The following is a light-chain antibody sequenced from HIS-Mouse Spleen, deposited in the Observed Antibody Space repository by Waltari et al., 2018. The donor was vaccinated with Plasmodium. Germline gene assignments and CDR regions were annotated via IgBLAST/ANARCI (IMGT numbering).Light chain of an antibody. Sequence: DIQMTQSPSSLSASVGDRVTITCRASQSISSYLNWYQQKPGKAPKLLIYAASSLQSGVRSRFSGSGSGKDFTLTISSLQPEDFATYYCQQNYNTWTFGQGTKVEIK. V-gene: IGKV1-39*01. CDR1: QSISSY. CDR2: AAS. CDR3: QQNYNTWT. J-gene: IGKJ1*01.